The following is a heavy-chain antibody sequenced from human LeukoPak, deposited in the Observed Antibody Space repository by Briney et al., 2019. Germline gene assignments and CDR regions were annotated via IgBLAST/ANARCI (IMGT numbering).Heavy chain of an antibody. D-gene: IGHD3-22*01. CDR2: IYTIGST. Sequence: PSETLSLTCLVSICFLSSYSWSWIRPPAGKGLEWIGRIYTIGSTNYNPSLKSRVTMSVDTSKNQFSLKLSCVTAADTAVYYCARGRGYYYDSSGFDYWGQGTLVTVSS. CDR3: ARGRGYYYDSSGFDY. V-gene: IGHV4-4*07. J-gene: IGHJ4*02. CDR1: ICFLSSYS.